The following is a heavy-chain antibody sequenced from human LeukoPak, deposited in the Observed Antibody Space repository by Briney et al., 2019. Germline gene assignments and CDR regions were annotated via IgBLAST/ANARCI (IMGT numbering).Heavy chain of an antibody. J-gene: IGHJ5*02. D-gene: IGHD6-13*01. CDR1: GYTFTGYY. Sequence: ASVKVSCKASGYTFTGYYMHWVRQAPGQGLEWMGWINPNSGGTNYAQKFQGRVTMTRDTSISTAYMELSRLRSDDTALYYCARDPLRRSSSWFGANRLDPWRQETVVTVSS. CDR2: INPNSGGT. CDR3: ARDPLRRSSSWFGANRLDP. V-gene: IGHV1-2*02.